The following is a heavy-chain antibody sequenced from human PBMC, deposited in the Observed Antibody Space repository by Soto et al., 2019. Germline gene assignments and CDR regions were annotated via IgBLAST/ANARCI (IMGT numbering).Heavy chain of an antibody. V-gene: IGHV3-23*01. D-gene: IGHD1-1*01. CDR2: ISGSGITT. CDR3: AKDTSTAWGFDP. CDR1: GFTFNSYA. J-gene: IGHJ5*02. Sequence: GGSLRLSCAASGFTFNSYAMSWVRQAPGKGLEWVSGISGSGITTHYADSVKDRFTISRDNSKNTLYLQMNSLRVEDTAVYYCAKDTSTAWGFDPWGQGTLVTVSS.